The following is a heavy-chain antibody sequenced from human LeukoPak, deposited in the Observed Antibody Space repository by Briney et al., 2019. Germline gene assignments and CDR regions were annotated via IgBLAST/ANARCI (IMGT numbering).Heavy chain of an antibody. J-gene: IGHJ6*03. Sequence: SETLSLTCAVYGGSFSGYYWGWIRQPPGKGLEWSGEINHSGSTNYNPSLKSRVTISVDTSKNQFSLKLSSVTAADTAVYYCARVVAARRYYYYYYMDVWGKGTTVTVSS. CDR3: ARVVAARRYYYYYYMDV. V-gene: IGHV4-34*01. CDR2: INHSGST. D-gene: IGHD6-6*01. CDR1: GGSFSGYY.